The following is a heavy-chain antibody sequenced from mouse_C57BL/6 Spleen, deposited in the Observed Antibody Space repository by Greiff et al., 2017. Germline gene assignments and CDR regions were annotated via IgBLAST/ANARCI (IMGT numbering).Heavy chain of an antibody. CDR1: GYTFTSYW. V-gene: IGHV1-55*01. Sequence: VQLQQPGAELVKPGASVKMSCKASGYTFTSYWITWVKQRPGQGLEWIGDIYPGSGSTNYNEKFKSKATLTVDTSSSTAYMQLSSLTSEDSAVYYCARLGVVRIYAMDYWGQGTSVTVSS. CDR2: IYPGSGST. CDR3: ARLGVVRIYAMDY. J-gene: IGHJ4*01. D-gene: IGHD1-1*01.